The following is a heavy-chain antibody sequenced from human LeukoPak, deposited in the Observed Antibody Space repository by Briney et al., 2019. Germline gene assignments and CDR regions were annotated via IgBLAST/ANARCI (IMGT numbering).Heavy chain of an antibody. Sequence: SETLSLTCTVSGGSISGYYWNWIRQPPGKGLEWIGYIYYSGSTNYNPSLKSRVTISVDTSKNQFSLRLNSVTAADTAVYYCAGGYDPKPTYFDYGGREPRVPVP. CDR3: AGGYDPKPTYFDY. J-gene: IGHJ4*02. D-gene: IGHD5-12*01. CDR2: IYYSGST. CDR1: GGSISGYY. V-gene: IGHV4-59*01.